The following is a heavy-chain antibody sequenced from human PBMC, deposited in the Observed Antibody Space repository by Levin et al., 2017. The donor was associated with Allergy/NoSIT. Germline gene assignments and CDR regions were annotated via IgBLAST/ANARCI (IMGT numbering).Heavy chain of an antibody. Sequence: GESLKISCKGSGYSFTSYWIGWVRQMPGKGLEWMGIIYPGDSDTRYSPSFQGQVTISADKSISTAYLQWSSLKASDTAMYYCARQRDTYYYDSSGPSGRAFDIWGQGTMVTVSS. D-gene: IGHD3-22*01. J-gene: IGHJ3*02. CDR2: IYPGDSDT. CDR3: ARQRDTYYYDSSGPSGRAFDI. CDR1: GYSFTSYW. V-gene: IGHV5-51*01.